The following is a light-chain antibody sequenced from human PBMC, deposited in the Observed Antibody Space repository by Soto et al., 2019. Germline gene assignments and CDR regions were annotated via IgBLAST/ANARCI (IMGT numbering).Light chain of an antibody. CDR1: QSISRY. CDR2: GAY. J-gene: IGKJ5*01. CDR3: HQRTNWPPET. Sequence: IVLTQSPGTLSLSPGERTTLSCRASQSISRYLAWYQQKPGQAPRLLIYGAYTRATGIPARFSGSGSGTDSTLTISSLEPEDFAVYYCHQRTNWPPETFGQGTRLEIK. V-gene: IGKV3-11*01.